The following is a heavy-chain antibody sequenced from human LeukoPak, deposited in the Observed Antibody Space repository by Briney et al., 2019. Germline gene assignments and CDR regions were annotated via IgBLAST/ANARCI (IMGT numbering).Heavy chain of an antibody. CDR3: ARHSDVIGAI. Sequence: GESLKISCKASGYTFTHQWIGWVRQKYGSGLEWMGIIYPRDSDTIYSPSFQGHVTISADTSINTAYLEWSRLEASDTAIYYCARHSDVIGAIWGQGTLVTVSS. CDR2: IYPRDSDT. V-gene: IGHV5-51*01. CDR1: GYTFTHQW. D-gene: IGHD3-10*01. J-gene: IGHJ4*02.